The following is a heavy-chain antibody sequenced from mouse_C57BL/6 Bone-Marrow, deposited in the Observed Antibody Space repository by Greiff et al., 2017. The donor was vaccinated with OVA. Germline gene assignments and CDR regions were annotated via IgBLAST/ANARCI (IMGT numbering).Heavy chain of an antibody. CDR2: IDPSDSET. CDR3: ASTGSSGFDY. D-gene: IGHD3-2*02. J-gene: IGHJ2*01. V-gene: IGHV1-52*01. Sequence: QVQLQQPGAELVRPGSSVKLSCKASGYTFTSYWMHWVKQRPIQGLEWIGNIDPSDSETHYNQKFKDKAPLTVDKSSSTAYMQLSSLTSEDSAVYYCASTGSSGFDYWGQGTTLTVSS. CDR1: GYTFTSYW.